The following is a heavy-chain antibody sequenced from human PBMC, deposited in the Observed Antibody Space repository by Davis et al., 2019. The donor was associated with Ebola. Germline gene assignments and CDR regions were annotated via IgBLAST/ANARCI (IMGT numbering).Heavy chain of an antibody. CDR3: AREVYDSSGYYYVHYFDY. V-gene: IGHV1-46*01. D-gene: IGHD3-22*01. Sequence: AASVKVSCKASGYTFTSYYMHWVRQAPGQGLEWMGIINPSGGSTSYAQKFQGRVTMTRDTSTSTVYMELSSLRSEDTAVYYCAREVYDSSGYYYVHYFDYWGQGTLVTVSS. CDR1: GYTFTSYY. J-gene: IGHJ4*02. CDR2: INPSGGST.